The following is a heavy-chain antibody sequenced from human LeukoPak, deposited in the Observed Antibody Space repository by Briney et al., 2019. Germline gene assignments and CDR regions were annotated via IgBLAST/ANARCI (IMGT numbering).Heavy chain of an antibody. CDR1: GGSFTIYQ. Sequence: PSETLSLTCVVSGGSFTIYQWSWIRQSPEKGLEWIGDINRSGSTDYNPALRSRASISMDTSKNQFSLKLRSVTAADTAIYYCARGGAADYWGQGTLVTVSS. V-gene: IGHV4-34*01. CDR3: ARGGAADY. J-gene: IGHJ4*02. D-gene: IGHD4/OR15-4a*01. CDR2: INRSGST.